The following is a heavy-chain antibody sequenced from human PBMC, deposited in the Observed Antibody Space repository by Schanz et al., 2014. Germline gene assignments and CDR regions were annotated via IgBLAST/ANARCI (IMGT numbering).Heavy chain of an antibody. CDR3: AKSYDPSGYSGFDY. D-gene: IGHD3-22*01. CDR2: ISYHGSES. Sequence: QVQLVESGGGVVQPGRSLRLSCAGSGFSFSDYGMHWVRQAPGRGMEWVAVISYHGSESYYADSVKGRFTVSRDNSKNTLYLQMNSLRTEDTAVYFCAKSYDPSGYSGFDYWGQGTLVTVSS. J-gene: IGHJ4*02. CDR1: GFSFSDYG. V-gene: IGHV3-30*18.